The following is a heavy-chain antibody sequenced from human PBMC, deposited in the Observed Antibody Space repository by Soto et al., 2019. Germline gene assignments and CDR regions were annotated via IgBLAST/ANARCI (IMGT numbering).Heavy chain of an antibody. CDR3: AKESPGLSDYYFDY. CDR1: GFMFDNYA. J-gene: IGHJ4*02. CDR2: ISSSGGST. Sequence: GGSLRLSCAASGFMFDNYAMNWVRQAPGKGLEWVSSISSSGGSTDYADSVKGRFTISRDNSKNTLYLQMNSLRADDTAVYYCAKESPGLSDYYFDYWGQGTLVTVSS. V-gene: IGHV3-23*01. D-gene: IGHD2-21*02.